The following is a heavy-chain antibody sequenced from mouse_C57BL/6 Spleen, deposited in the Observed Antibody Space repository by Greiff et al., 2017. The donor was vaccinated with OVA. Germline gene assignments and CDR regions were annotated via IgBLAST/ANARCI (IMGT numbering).Heavy chain of an antibody. CDR1: GFTFSSYA. J-gene: IGHJ3*01. D-gene: IGHD2-4*01. Sequence: EVKLVESGGGLVKPGGSLKISCAASGFTFSSYAMSWVSQTPEKRLEWVATISAGGGYTYYPDNVKGRVTISRDNAKHNLYLQMSHLQSEDTAMYYCARRYDYDVAWFSYWGQGTLVTVSA. CDR3: ARRYDYDVAWFSY. V-gene: IGHV5-4*03. CDR2: ISAGGGYT.